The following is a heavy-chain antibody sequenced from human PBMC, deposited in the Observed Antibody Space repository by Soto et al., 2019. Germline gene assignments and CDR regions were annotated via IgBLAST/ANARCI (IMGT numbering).Heavy chain of an antibody. J-gene: IGHJ3*02. V-gene: IGHV4-34*01. Sequence: SETLSLTCAVYGGSFSGYYWSWIRQPPGKGLEWIGEINHSGSTNYNPSLKSRVTISVDTSKNQFSLKLSSVTAADTAVYYCARERSEWALSPDAFDIWGQGTMVTVSS. CDR3: ARERSEWALSPDAFDI. CDR1: GGSFSGYY. D-gene: IGHD3-3*01. CDR2: INHSGST.